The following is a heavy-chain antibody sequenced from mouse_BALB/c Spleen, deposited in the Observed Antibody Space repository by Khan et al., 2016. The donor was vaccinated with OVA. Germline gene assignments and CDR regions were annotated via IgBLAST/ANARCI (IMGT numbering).Heavy chain of an antibody. CDR3: ARIYGGDFDY. Sequence: EVQLVESGPGLVKPSQSLSLTCTVTGYSITSDYAWNWIRQFPGNKLEWVGHISYSGNTKYNPSLKSRISITRDTSKNQFFLQLNSVTTGDTATYYCARIYGGDFDYWGQGTTLTVSS. CDR1: GYSITSDYA. D-gene: IGHD1-1*01. CDR2: ISYSGNT. V-gene: IGHV3-2*02. J-gene: IGHJ2*01.